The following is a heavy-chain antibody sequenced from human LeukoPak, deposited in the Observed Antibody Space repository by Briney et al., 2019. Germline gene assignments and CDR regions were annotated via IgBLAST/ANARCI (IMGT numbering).Heavy chain of an antibody. CDR1: GYTFTGYY. D-gene: IGHD3-3*01. CDR2: INPNSGGT. J-gene: IGHJ5*02. V-gene: IGHV1-2*02. Sequence: ASVKVSCKASGYTFTGYYMHWVRQAPGQGLEWMGWINPNSGGTNYAQKFQGRVTMTRDTSISTAYMELSRLRSDDTAVYYCARDFWSGMGEDWFDPWGQGTLVTVSS. CDR3: ARDFWSGMGEDWFDP.